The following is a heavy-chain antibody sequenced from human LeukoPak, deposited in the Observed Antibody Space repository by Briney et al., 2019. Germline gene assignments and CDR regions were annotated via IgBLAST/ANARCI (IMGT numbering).Heavy chain of an antibody. V-gene: IGHV1-18*01. CDR3: ARVPMDSSGYYPNDAFDI. CDR1: GYTFTSYG. Sequence: GASVKVSCKASGYTFTSYGISWVRHAPGQGLEWMGWISAYTGNTNYAQNLQVRVTMTTDTSTSTAYMELRSLRSDDTAVYYCARVPMDSSGYYPNDAFDIWGQGTMVTVSS. J-gene: IGHJ3*02. CDR2: ISAYTGNT. D-gene: IGHD3-22*01.